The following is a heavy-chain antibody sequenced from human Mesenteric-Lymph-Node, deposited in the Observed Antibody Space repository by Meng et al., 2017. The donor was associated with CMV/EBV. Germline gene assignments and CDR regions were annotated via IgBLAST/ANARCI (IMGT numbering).Heavy chain of an antibody. V-gene: IGHV1-69*10. CDR1: GGTFSSYA. D-gene: IGHD1-7*01. Sequence: SVKVSCKASGGTFSSYAISWVRQAPGQGLEWMGGIIPILGIANYAQKFQGRVTITADKSTSTAYMELSSLRSEDTAVYYCARDPSVRLELREYYYYGMDVWGQGTTVTVSS. CDR2: IIPILGIA. J-gene: IGHJ6*02. CDR3: ARDPSVRLELREYYYYGMDV.